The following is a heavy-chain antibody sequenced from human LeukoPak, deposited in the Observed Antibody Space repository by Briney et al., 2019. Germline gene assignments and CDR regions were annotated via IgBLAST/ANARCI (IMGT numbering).Heavy chain of an antibody. CDR2: INPNSGGT. D-gene: IGHD6-19*01. V-gene: IGHV1-2*06. CDR3: AREGGWYDLDY. Sequence: ASVKVSCKASGYTFAGYYMHWVRQAPGQGLEWMGRINPNSGGTSYAQKFQGRLTMTRDTSITTAYMELSRLRSDDTAVYYCAREGGWYDLDYWGQGTLVTVSP. J-gene: IGHJ4*02. CDR1: GYTFAGYY.